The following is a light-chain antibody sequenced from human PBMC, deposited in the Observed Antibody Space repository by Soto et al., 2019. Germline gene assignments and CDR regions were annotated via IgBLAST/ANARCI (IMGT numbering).Light chain of an antibody. J-gene: IGLJ3*02. CDR3: CSSPGNITGV. CDR1: SSDLV. V-gene: IGLV2-11*01. Sequence: QSALTQPRSVSGSPGQSVTISCTGISSDLVSWYQHYPGKAPKLIIYYVTQRPSGVPDRFSGSKSGNTASLTISGLQAEDEADYYCCSSPGNITGVFGGGTKVTVL. CDR2: YVT.